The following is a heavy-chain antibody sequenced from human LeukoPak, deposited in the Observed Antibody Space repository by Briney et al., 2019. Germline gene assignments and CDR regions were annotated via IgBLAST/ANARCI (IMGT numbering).Heavy chain of an antibody. CDR3: ASPSKLVISRGGFDI. J-gene: IGHJ3*02. CDR2: IYFSET. D-gene: IGHD3-22*01. V-gene: IGHV4-39*01. CDR1: DASFSDTTYY. Sequence: SETLSLTCTVSDASFSDTTYYWAWIRQPPGKGLEWIGSIYFSETKYNPSLKSRITISGDTSKNQFSLKLSSVTAADTAVYYCASPSKLVISRGGFDIWGQGTMVTVSA.